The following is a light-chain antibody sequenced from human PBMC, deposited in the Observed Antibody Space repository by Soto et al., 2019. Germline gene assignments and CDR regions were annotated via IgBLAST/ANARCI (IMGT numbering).Light chain of an antibody. J-gene: IGKJ4*01. Sequence: DIQMTQSPSSLSSSVGDRVTITCQASQDIREDLNWYQQKAGKAPQLLIYDASNLETGVPSRFTGSGSGTDFTFTISSLQPEDIATYFFQQYNNLPLTFGGGTKGE. CDR3: QQYNNLPLT. CDR2: DAS. V-gene: IGKV1-33*01. CDR1: QDIRED.